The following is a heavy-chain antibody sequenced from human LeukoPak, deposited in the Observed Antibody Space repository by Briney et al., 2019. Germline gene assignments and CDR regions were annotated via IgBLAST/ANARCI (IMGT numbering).Heavy chain of an antibody. V-gene: IGHV7-4-1*02. CDR1: GYTFTRYD. Sequence: ASVKVSCKASGYTFTRYDINWVRQAPGQGLEWMGWINTNTGNPTYAQGFTGRFVFSLDTSVSTAYLQISSLKAEDTAVYYCARDRGDIVATILSEPESYFDYWGQGTLVTVSS. J-gene: IGHJ4*02. D-gene: IGHD5-12*01. CDR3: ARDRGDIVATILSEPESYFDY. CDR2: INTNTGNP.